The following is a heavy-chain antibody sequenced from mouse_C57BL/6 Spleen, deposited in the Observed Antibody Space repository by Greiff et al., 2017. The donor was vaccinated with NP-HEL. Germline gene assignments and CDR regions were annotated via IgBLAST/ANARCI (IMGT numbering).Heavy chain of an antibody. CDR1: GYTFTSYW. CDR2: IDPSDSYT. V-gene: IGHV1-50*01. Sequence: QVQLQQPGAELVKPGASVKLSCKASGYTFTSYWMQWVKQRPGQGLEWIGEIDPSDSYTNYNQKFKGKATLTVDTSSSTAYMQLSSLTSEDSAVYYCAPAYYSNYDLDYWGQGTTLTVSS. J-gene: IGHJ2*01. CDR3: APAYYSNYDLDY. D-gene: IGHD2-5*01.